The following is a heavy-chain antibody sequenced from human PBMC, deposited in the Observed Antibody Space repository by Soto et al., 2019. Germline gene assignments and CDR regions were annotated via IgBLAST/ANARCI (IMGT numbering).Heavy chain of an antibody. Sequence: PSETLSLTCTVSGGSISSGGYYWSWIRQHPGKGLEWIGYIYYSGSTYYNPSLKSRVTISVDTSKNQFSLKLSSVTAADTAVYNCARESECSGGSGGHPRFFDFWGKGTRVPVSS. D-gene: IGHD2-15*01. V-gene: IGHV4-31*02. CDR1: GGSISSGGYY. CDR2: IYYSGST. CDR3: ARESECSGGSGGHPRFFDF. J-gene: IGHJ3*01.